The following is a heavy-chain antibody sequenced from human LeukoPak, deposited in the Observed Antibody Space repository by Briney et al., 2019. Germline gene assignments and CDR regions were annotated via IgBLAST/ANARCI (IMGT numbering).Heavy chain of an antibody. CDR3: ARDIVATITWSWFDP. D-gene: IGHD5-12*01. CDR1: GFTFSSYE. V-gene: IGHV3-48*03. Sequence: PGGSLRLSCAASGFTFSSYEMNWVRQAPGKGLEWVSYISSSGSTIYYADSVKGRFTISRDNAKNSLYLQMNSLRAEDTAVYYCARDIVATITWSWFDPWGQGTLVTVSS. J-gene: IGHJ5*02. CDR2: ISSSGSTI.